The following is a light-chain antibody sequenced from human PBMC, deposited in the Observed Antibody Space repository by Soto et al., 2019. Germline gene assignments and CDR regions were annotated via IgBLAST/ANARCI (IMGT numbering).Light chain of an antibody. Sequence: EIVMTQSPATLSVSPGERATLSCRASQSVSSNLAWYQQKPGQAPRLLIYGASTRATGIPARFSGSGSGTEFTLTITSMQSAAFAVYYCQQYNNWPRTFGQGTKVDI. CDR3: QQYNNWPRT. J-gene: IGKJ1*01. V-gene: IGKV3-15*01. CDR2: GAS. CDR1: QSVSSN.